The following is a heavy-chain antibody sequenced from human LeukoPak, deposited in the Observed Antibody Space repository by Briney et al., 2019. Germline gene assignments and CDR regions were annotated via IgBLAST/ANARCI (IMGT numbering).Heavy chain of an antibody. D-gene: IGHD2-21*02. CDR2: IIPIFGTA. V-gene: IGHV1-69*01. Sequence: ASVKVSCKASGGTFGSYAISWVGQAPGQGLEWMGGIIPIFGTANYAQKFQGRVTITADESTSTAYMELSSLRSEDTAVYYCARSGTYCGGDCYPALDYWGQGTLVTVSS. CDR3: ARSGTYCGGDCYPALDY. J-gene: IGHJ4*02. CDR1: GGTFGSYA.